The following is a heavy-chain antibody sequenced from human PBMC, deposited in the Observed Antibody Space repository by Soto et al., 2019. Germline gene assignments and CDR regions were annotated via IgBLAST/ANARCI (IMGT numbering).Heavy chain of an antibody. CDR3: ARGRAAGDYGNWIAP. D-gene: IGHD4-17*01. Sequence: QVQLVQSGAEVKKPGASVKVSCKASGYTFTSYDINWVRQATGQGLEWMGWMNPNNGNTGYAQKFQGRVILTRDTSISTVYMELSSLRSEDTAVYSCARGRAAGDYGNWIAPCGKGTLVTVSS. V-gene: IGHV1-8*01. CDR1: GYTFTSYD. CDR2: MNPNNGNT. J-gene: IGHJ5*02.